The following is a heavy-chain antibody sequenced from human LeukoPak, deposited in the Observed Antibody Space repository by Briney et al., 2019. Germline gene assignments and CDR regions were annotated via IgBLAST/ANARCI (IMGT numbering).Heavy chain of an antibody. D-gene: IGHD6-19*01. V-gene: IGHV5-10-1*01. CDR3: ARMSGSAWYFDY. Sequence: GESLKISCKGSGYSFTSYWISWVRQMPGKGLEWMGRIDPSDSYTNYSPSFQGHVTISADKSISTAYLQWSSLKASDTAMYFCARMSGSAWYFDYWGQGTLVTVSS. CDR2: IDPSDSYT. J-gene: IGHJ4*02. CDR1: GYSFTSYW.